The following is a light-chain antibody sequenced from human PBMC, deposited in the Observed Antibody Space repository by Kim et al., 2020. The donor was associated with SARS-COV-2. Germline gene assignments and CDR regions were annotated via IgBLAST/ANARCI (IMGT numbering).Light chain of an antibody. CDR3: QQYDHWPPYS. V-gene: IGKV3-15*01. Sequence: VSPEDIIPLSCRASQTVNSHLAWYPQKPGQAPRLLIYGASTRATGIPVRFSGSGSGTEFTLTISSLQSEDFAVYYCQQYDHWPPYSFGQGTKLEI. J-gene: IGKJ2*03. CDR1: QTVNSH. CDR2: GAS.